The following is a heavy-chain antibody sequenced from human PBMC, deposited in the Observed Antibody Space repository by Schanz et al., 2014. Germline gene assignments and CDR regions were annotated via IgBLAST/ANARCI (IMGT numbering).Heavy chain of an antibody. D-gene: IGHD5-18*01. CDR3: ARGIGGYGANSGFDC. CDR2: INTGSGDT. V-gene: IGHV1-3*04. J-gene: IGHJ4*02. Sequence: QVHLVQSGAEVKRPGASVKVSCKASEYSFTRYSMHWVRQAPGQRLEWMGWINTGSGDTKYSQNFQGRVTITRDTSASTAYMQLSSLRSEDTAVYGCARGIGGYGANSGFDCWGQGTLGTVSS. CDR1: EYSFTRYS.